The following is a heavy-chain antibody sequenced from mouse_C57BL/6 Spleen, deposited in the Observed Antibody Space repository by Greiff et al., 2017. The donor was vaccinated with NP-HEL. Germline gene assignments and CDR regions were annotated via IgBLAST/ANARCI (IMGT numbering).Heavy chain of an antibody. CDR2: ISDGGSYT. J-gene: IGHJ4*01. D-gene: IGHD4-1*01. Sequence: EVQVVESGGGLVKPGGSLKLSCAASGFTFSSYAMSWVRQTPEKRLEWVATISDGGSYTYYPDNVKGRFTISRDNAKNNLYLQMSHLKSEDTAMYYCARDLGPLYYAMDYWGQGTSVTVSS. CDR3: ARDLGPLYYAMDY. V-gene: IGHV5-4*01. CDR1: GFTFSSYA.